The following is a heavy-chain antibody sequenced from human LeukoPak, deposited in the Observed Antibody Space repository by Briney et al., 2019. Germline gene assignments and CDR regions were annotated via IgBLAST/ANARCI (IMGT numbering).Heavy chain of an antibody. CDR1: GVSMTRYY. Sequence: SETLSLICSVSGVSMTRYYWSWIRQAPGKAPEWIGYIYSSGSTNYNPSLNSRVTISLDASKNQFSLKLTFVTAADTAVYYYATRPADGSWYGVFDFWSRGTLVTVSS. CDR3: ATRPADGSWYGVFDF. J-gene: IGHJ4*01. CDR2: IYSSGST. D-gene: IGHD3-10*01. V-gene: IGHV4-59*01.